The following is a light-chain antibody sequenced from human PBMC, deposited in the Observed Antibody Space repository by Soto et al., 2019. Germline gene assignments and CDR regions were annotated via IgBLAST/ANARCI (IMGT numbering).Light chain of an antibody. CDR3: IQATHWPPT. J-gene: IGKJ1*01. CDR2: KAS. V-gene: IGKV2-30*01. CDR1: QSLVYSDGNAY. Sequence: DVVMTQSPLSLPVTLGQPASISCRSSQSLVYSDGNAYLNWFQQRPGQSPRRLIYKASNRDSGGPERFSSSGSGPVFPLQISRLEAEDVGIYYCIQATHWPPTFGRGTRVEIK.